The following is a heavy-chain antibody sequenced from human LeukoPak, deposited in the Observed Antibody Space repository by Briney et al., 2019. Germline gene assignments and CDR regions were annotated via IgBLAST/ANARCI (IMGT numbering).Heavy chain of an antibody. J-gene: IGHJ4*02. D-gene: IGHD3-3*01. CDR1: GYTFTGYY. V-gene: IGHV1-2*02. Sequence: ASVKVSCKASGYTFTGYYMHWVRQAPGQGLGWMGWINPNSGGTNYAQKFQGRVTMTRDTSISTAYMELSRLRSDNTAVYYCARDLEWRYYFDYWGQGTLVTVSS. CDR3: ARDLEWRYYFDY. CDR2: INPNSGGT.